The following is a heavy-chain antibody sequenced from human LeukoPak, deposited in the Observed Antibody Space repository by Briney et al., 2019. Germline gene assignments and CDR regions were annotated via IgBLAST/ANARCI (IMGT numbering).Heavy chain of an antibody. J-gene: IGHJ4*02. CDR2: VHYTGST. V-gene: IGHV4-61*01. CDR3: ARDPGYNYGCYFDS. CDR1: GGSVSSRTYY. Sequence: SETLSLTCTVSGGSVSSRTYYWSWIRQPPGKGLEWIGFVHYTGSTNYNPSLKGRVTISVDTSKNQFSLKLSSVTAADTAVYYCARDPGYNYGCYFDSWGQGTLVTVSS. D-gene: IGHD5-18*01.